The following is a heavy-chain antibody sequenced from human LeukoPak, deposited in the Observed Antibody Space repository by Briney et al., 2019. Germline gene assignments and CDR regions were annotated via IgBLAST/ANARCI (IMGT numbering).Heavy chain of an antibody. D-gene: IGHD3-22*01. Sequence: GGSLRLSCAASGFIFSSCAMTWVRQAPGKGLEWVSAISGGGTTTYYADYVKGRFTTSRANSKNTLYLQMNSLRAEDTAVYYCVKERYDSSGYYYDYWGQGTLVTVSS. CDR1: GFIFSSCA. CDR2: ISGGGTTT. V-gene: IGHV3-23*01. CDR3: VKERYDSSGYYYDY. J-gene: IGHJ4*02.